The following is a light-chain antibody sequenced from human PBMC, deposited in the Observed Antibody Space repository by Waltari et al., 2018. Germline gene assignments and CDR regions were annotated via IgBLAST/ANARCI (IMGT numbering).Light chain of an antibody. J-gene: IGLJ3*02. CDR3: AAWDDSLSGRV. V-gene: IGLV1-47*01. Sequence: QSVLTQPPSASGTPGQRVTISCSGSRSNIGSNYVYWYQQVPGTAPKLLIYRNNRRPAGVPDRFSGSKSGTSASLAISWLRSEDEADYYCAAWDDSLSGRVFGGGTKVTVL. CDR1: RSNIGSNY. CDR2: RNN.